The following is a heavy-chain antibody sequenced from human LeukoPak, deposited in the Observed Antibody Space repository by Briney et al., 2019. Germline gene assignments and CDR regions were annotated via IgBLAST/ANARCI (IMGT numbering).Heavy chain of an antibody. J-gene: IGHJ4*02. CDR2: IYYSGST. CDR1: GGSLSSYY. Sequence: PSETLSLTCTVSGGSLSSYYWSWIRQPPGKGLEWIGYIYYSGSTNYNPSLKSRVTISVDTSKNQFSLKLSSVTAADTAVYYCASVYGDYVYWGQGTLVTVSS. CDR3: ASVYGDYVY. V-gene: IGHV4-59*01. D-gene: IGHD4-17*01.